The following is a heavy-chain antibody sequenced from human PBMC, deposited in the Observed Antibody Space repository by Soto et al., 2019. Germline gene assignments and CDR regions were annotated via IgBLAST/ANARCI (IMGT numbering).Heavy chain of an antibody. CDR1: GFTFSSYA. CDR2: IRGSGGST. CDR3: AKDFSSFGELLYAFDI. Sequence: GESLKISCAASGFTFSSYAMSWVRQAPGKGLEWVSAIRGSGGSTYYADSVKGRFTISRDNSKNTLYLQMNSLRAEDTAVYYCAKDFSSFGELLYAFDIWGQGTMVTVSS. J-gene: IGHJ3*02. D-gene: IGHD3-10*01. V-gene: IGHV3-23*01.